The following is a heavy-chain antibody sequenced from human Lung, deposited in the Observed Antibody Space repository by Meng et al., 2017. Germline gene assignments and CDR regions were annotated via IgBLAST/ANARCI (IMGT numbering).Heavy chain of an antibody. J-gene: IGHJ4*01. V-gene: IGHV3-15*01. CDR1: GFTFSNAW. Sequence: EVRLVEPGEGFVSLGGSLRLSCAAFGFTFSNAWMTWVRQAPGKGLEWIGRMKSNVDGGTVDYAAAVKGRFFISRDDSENTFYLQMNSLKTEDTAVYYCSGHVDYWGHGTLVTVSS. CDR2: MKSNVDGGTV. CDR3: SGHVDY.